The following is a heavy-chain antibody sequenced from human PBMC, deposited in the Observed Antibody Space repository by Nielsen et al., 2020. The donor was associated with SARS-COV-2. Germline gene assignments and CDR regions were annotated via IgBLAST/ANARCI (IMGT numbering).Heavy chain of an antibody. Sequence: GESLKISCQGSGYSFTSYWISWVRQMPGKGLEWMGRIDPSDSYTNYSPSFQGHVTISADKSINTAYLQWSSLKASDTAMYYCARQGNGRDGYNEFLVWGQGTLVTVSS. D-gene: IGHD5-24*01. J-gene: IGHJ4*02. V-gene: IGHV5-10-1*01. CDR3: ARQGNGRDGYNEFLV. CDR1: GYSFTSYW. CDR2: IDPSDSYT.